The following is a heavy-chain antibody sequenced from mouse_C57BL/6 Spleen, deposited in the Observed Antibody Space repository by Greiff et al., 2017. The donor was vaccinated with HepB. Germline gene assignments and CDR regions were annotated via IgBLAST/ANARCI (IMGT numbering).Heavy chain of an antibody. V-gene: IGHV1-54*01. J-gene: IGHJ2*01. CDR3: ARGADDYQYDY. D-gene: IGHD2-4*01. CDR1: GYAFTNYL. Sequence: QVQLQQSGAELVRPGTSVKVSCKASGYAFTNYLIEWVKQRPGQGLEWIGVINPGSGGTNYNEKFKGKATLTADKSSSTAYMQLSSLTSEDSAVYFCARGADDYQYDYWRQGTTLTVSS. CDR2: INPGSGGT.